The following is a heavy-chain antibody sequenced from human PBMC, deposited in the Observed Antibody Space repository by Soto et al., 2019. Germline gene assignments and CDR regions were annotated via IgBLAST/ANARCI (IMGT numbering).Heavy chain of an antibody. CDR1: GGAISSSSYY. CDR2: FYYSGST. J-gene: IGHJ4*02. D-gene: IGHD2-15*01. CDR3: ARDRRGSYDY. Sequence: SETLSLTCTVSGGAISSSSYYWGWIRQPPGKGLEWIGSFYYSGSTYYNPSLKSRVSISVDTSKNQFSLKLSSLRSEDTAVYYCARDRRGSYDYWGQGTLVTVSS. V-gene: IGHV4-39*07.